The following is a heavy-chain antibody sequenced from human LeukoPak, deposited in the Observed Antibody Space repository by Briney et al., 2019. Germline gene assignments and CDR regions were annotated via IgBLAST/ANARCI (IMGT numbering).Heavy chain of an antibody. V-gene: IGHV3-7*01. J-gene: IGHJ5*02. CDR2: INGDESER. CDR3: ARDNAYNWFDP. Sequence: GGSLRLSCAASKFTFTTSWMTWVRQAPGKGLEWVANINGDESERTYVDSVKGRFTVSRDNAKNSLYLQMNSLRVDDTAVYYCARDNAYNWFDPWGQGTLVTVSS. CDR1: KFTFTTSW.